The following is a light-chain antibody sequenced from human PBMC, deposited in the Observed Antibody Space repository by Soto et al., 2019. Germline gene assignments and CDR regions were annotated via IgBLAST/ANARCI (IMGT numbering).Light chain of an antibody. Sequence: IALSQPVVTLSLSTGVGATLSCGASHRISTSYLAWYQQKPGQAPRLLIYGASSRATGIPARFSGSGSGTDFTLTISRLEPEDFAVYYCQQYGSSPITFGQGTRLEIK. J-gene: IGKJ5*01. CDR3: QQYGSSPIT. V-gene: IGKV3-20*01. CDR2: GAS. CDR1: HRISTSY.